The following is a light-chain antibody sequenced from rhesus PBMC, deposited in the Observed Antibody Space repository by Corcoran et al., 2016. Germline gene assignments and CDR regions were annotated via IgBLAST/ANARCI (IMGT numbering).Light chain of an antibody. V-gene: IGKV3-24*04. J-gene: IGKJ4*01. Sequence: ETVVTQSPATLSLSPGERATLSCRASQSVGNYLAWYHQNPGQAPRLLIFGVSRRATGIPNRVSGSGSGTEFTLPISSRVPEDVGVYYCQQSSNLSPFGGGTKVELK. CDR3: QQSSNLSP. CDR2: GVS. CDR1: QSVGNY.